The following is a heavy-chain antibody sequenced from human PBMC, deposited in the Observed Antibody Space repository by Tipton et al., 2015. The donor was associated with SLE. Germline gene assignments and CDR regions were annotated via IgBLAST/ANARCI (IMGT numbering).Heavy chain of an antibody. Sequence: LRLSCTVSGGSISNYYWSWIRQPPGKGLEWIGYIYNNESTNYNPSLKSRVTISEDTPKKQFSLKLRSVTAADTAVYYCARETSPVFGVVSFDYWGQGTLVTVSS. CDR2: IYNNEST. J-gene: IGHJ4*02. D-gene: IGHD3-3*01. V-gene: IGHV4-4*08. CDR3: ARETSPVFGVVSFDY. CDR1: GGSISNYY.